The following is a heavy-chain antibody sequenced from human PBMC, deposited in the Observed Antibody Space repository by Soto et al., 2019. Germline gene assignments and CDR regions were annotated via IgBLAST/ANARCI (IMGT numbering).Heavy chain of an antibody. J-gene: IGHJ6*02. D-gene: IGHD6-6*01. CDR1: GYTFTGYY. CDR2: INPNSGGT. CDR3: ARVEYSSSWYGMDV. Sequence: ASVKVSCKASGYTFTGYYMHWVRQAPGQGLEWMGWINPNSGGTNYAQKFQGRVTMTRDTSISTAYMELSRLRSDDTAVYYCARVEYSSSWYGMDVWGQGTTVTV. V-gene: IGHV1-2*02.